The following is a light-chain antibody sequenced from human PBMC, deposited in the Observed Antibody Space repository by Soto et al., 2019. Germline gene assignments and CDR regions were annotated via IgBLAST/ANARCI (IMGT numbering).Light chain of an antibody. CDR2: DDS. CDR3: QVWGSSSDPL. V-gene: IGLV3-21*02. Sequence: SYELTQPPSVSVAPGQTARITCGGNNIGSYSVHWYQQKPGQAPVLVVYDDSDRPSGIPERFSGSNSGNTATLTISRVEAGDEADYYCQVWGSSSDPLFGGGTKLTVL. CDR1: NIGSYS. J-gene: IGLJ3*02.